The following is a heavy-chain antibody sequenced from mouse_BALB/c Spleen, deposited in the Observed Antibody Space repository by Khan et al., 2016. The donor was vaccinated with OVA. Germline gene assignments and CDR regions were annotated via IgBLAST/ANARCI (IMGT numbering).Heavy chain of an antibody. D-gene: IGHD2-10*01. CDR2: MWNDGNT. J-gene: IGHJ4*01. Sequence: QMQLEESGPGLVAPSQSLSITCTISGFSLTNYGVHWVRQPPGKGLEWLVLMWNDGNTTYNSALKSRLTISKDNSKSQVFLKLNSPQTDDTAMYFCARQPYYHYNVMDYWGQGTSVTVSS. V-gene: IGHV2-6-1*01. CDR1: GFSLTNYG. CDR3: ARQPYYHYNVMDY.